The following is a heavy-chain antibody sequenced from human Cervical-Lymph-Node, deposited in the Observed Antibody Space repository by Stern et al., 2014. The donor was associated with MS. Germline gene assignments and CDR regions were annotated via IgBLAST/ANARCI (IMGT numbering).Heavy chain of an antibody. D-gene: IGHD5-18*01. V-gene: IGHV1-69*01. J-gene: IGHJ4*02. CDR2: IIPIDGSA. CDR1: GGTFSSYA. Sequence: VQLVESGAEVKKPGSSVKVSCKASGGTFSSYAFSWVRQAPGQGLEWMGGIIPIDGSANYAQKLQGRVTITADESTRTVYMELRSLRSEDTAVYYCARAVDSATGGLVYWGQGSLVIVSS. CDR3: ARAVDSATGGLVY.